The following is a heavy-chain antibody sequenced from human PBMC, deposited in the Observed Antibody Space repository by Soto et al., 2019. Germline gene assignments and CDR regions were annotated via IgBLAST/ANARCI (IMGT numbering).Heavy chain of an antibody. CDR2: IYYSGST. J-gene: IGHJ4*02. D-gene: IGHD3-16*01. V-gene: IGHV4-39*01. CDR3: ARHSYVGGKSFGGNSVFFDY. Sequence: SETLSLTCTVSGGSISSSSYYWGWIRQPPGKGLEWIGSIYYSGSTYYNPSLKSRVTISVDTSKNQFSLKLSSVTAADTAVYYCARHSYVGGKSFGGNSVFFDYWGQGTLVTVSS. CDR1: GGSISSSSYY.